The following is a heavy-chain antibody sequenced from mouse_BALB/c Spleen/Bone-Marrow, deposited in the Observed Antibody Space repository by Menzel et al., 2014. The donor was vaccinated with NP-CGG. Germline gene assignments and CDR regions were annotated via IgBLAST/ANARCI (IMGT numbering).Heavy chain of an antibody. CDR3: ARSLYGYDWYFDV. V-gene: IGHV1-14*01. Sequence: VQLQQPGPELVKPGASVKMSCKASGYTFXSYVIHWVKQKPGQGLEWIGNINPYNDGTQYNEKFKGKATLTSDKSSSTAFMELSSLTPEDSAVYYCARSLYGYDWYFDVWGAGTTVTVSS. J-gene: IGHJ1*01. D-gene: IGHD2-2*01. CDR1: GYTFXSYV. CDR2: INPYNDGT.